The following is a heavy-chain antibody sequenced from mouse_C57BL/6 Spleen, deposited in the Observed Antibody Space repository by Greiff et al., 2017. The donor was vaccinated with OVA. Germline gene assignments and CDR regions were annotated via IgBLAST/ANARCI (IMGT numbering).Heavy chain of an antibody. CDR2: INPNNGGT. V-gene: IGHV1-26*01. J-gene: IGHJ1*03. CDR3: ARRGYYYGSSYEGYFDV. CDR1: GYTFTDYY. D-gene: IGHD1-1*01. Sequence: EVQLQQSGPELVKPGASVKISCKASGYTFTDYYMNWVKQSHGKSLEWIGDINPNNGGTSYNQKFKGKATLTVDKSSSTAYMELRSLTSEDSAVYYCARRGYYYGSSYEGYFDVWGTGTTVTVST.